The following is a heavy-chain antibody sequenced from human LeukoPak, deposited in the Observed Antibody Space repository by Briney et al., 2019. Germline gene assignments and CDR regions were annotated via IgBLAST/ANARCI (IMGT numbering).Heavy chain of an antibody. D-gene: IGHD3-3*01. CDR3: ARVRGLEWLLKHLDS. CDR2: ISGSGYPI. CDR1: GFTFSTYE. V-gene: IGHV3-48*03. Sequence: PGGSLRLSCTASGFTFSTYEMHWVRRAPGKGLEWVSYISGSGYPIYYADSVKGRFTISRDNAKNSLYLQMNSLRAEDTAIYYCARVRGLEWLLKHLDSWGQGTLVTVSS. J-gene: IGHJ4*02.